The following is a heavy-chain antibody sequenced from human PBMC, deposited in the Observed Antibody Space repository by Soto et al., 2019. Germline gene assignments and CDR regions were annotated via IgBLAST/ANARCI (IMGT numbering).Heavy chain of an antibody. CDR1: GYTFTSYA. CDR3: GKDGWNNWNHVTYYYYGMDV. V-gene: IGHV1-3*01. J-gene: IGHJ6*02. Sequence: ASVKVSCKASGYTFTSYAMHWVRQAPGQRLEWMGWINAGNGNTKYSQKLQGRVNITRDTSASTAYMELSSLRSEDTTVYYYGKDGWNNWNHVTYYYYGMDVWGQGTTVTVSS. D-gene: IGHD1-20*01. CDR2: INAGNGNT.